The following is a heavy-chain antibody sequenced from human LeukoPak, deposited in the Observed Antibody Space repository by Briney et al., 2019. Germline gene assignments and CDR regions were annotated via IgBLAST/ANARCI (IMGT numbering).Heavy chain of an antibody. CDR2: IYYSGST. D-gene: IGHD3-22*01. CDR1: GGSISSSSYY. CDR3: ARSDYDTSKFDL. Sequence: SETLSLTCTVSGGSISSSSYYWGWIRQPPGKGLEWIGSIYYSGSTYYNPSLKSRVTISVDTSKNQFSLKLSSVTAADTAVYYCARSDYDTSKFDLWGRGTLVTVSS. J-gene: IGHJ2*01. V-gene: IGHV4-39*07.